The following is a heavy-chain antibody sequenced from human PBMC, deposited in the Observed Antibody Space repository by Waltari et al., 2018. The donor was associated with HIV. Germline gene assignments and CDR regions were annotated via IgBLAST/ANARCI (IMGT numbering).Heavy chain of an antibody. Sequence: VPLVESGGGVVQPGRSLRLSCAASGFPFRRFTMHWVRQAPGKGLEWVALISYDGSNKYYADSVKGRFTISRDDSKNTLYLQMNSLRAEDTAVYYCARGAYSSGWTFDYWGQGTLVTVSS. J-gene: IGHJ4*02. CDR1: GFPFRRFT. CDR3: ARGAYSSGWTFDY. D-gene: IGHD6-19*01. CDR2: ISYDGSNK. V-gene: IGHV3-30*04.